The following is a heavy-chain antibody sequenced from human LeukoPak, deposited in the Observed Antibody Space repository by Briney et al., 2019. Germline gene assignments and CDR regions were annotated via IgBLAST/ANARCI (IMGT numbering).Heavy chain of an antibody. V-gene: IGHV1-18*01. CDR2: ISAYNGNT. CDR1: GYTFTSYG. Sequence: ASVKVSCKASGYTFTSYGISWVRQAPGQGLEWMGWISAYNGNTNYAQKLQGRVTMTTDTSTSTAYMELRSLRSDDTAVYYCAGGVNMVRGVQALDYWGQGTLVTVSS. CDR3: AGGVNMVRGVQALDY. J-gene: IGHJ4*02. D-gene: IGHD3-10*01.